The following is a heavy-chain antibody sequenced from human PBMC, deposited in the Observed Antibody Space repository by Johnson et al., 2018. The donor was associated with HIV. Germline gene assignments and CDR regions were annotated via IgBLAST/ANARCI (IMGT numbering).Heavy chain of an antibody. V-gene: IGHV3-64*01. Sequence: VQLVESGGDLVQPGKSLRLSCAASGFTFSSYDMHWVRQAPGKGLEYVSGFGADGESTYYANSVKGRFTVSRDNSKNTLYLQMGRLRSDDMALYFCTREGGNGQAFDIWGQGTWVTVSS. CDR2: FGADGEST. CDR1: GFTFSSYD. D-gene: IGHD2-8*01. CDR3: TREGGNGQAFDI. J-gene: IGHJ3*02.